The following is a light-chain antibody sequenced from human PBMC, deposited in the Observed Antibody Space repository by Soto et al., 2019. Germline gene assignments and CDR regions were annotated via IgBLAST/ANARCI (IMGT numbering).Light chain of an antibody. CDR3: QQYDNLPPG. V-gene: IGKV1-33*01. CDR2: DAS. Sequence: DSQMTQSPSSLPASVGDRVTITCQASQDISNYLNWYQQKPGKAPKLLIYDASNLETGVPSRFSRSGSGTDFTFTISSLQPEYIATYYCQQYDNLPPGFGQGTKLEIK. CDR1: QDISNY. J-gene: IGKJ2*03.